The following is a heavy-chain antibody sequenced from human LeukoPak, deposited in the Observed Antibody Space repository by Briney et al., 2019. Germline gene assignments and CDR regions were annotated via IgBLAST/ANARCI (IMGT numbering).Heavy chain of an antibody. CDR1: GYTFTRYY. Sequence: ASVKVSCKASGYTFTRYYMHWVQQAPGQGLEWMGIINASGGSTSYAQKFQGRVTMTRDTSTSTVYMELSSLRSDDTAMYYCARSSGRSPNRDYMDVWGKGTTVTISS. V-gene: IGHV1-46*01. CDR2: INASGGST. CDR3: ARSSGRSPNRDYMDV. J-gene: IGHJ6*03. D-gene: IGHD1-14*01.